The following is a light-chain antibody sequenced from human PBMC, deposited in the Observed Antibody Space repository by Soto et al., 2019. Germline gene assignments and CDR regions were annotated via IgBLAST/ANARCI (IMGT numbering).Light chain of an antibody. CDR1: QSVSSSY. J-gene: IGKJ5*01. CDR2: GAS. V-gene: IGKV3D-20*02. CDR3: QQRNVWPPIT. Sequence: EIVLTQSPGTLSLSPGERATLSCRASQSVSSSYLAWYQQKPGQAPRLLIYGASSRATGIPDRFGGSRSGTEFTLTINNLEPEDFAVYYCQQRNVWPPITFGQGTRLEI.